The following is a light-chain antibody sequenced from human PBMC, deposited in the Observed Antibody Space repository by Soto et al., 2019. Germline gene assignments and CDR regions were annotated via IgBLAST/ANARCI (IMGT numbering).Light chain of an antibody. Sequence: QSVLTSPPSASGTPGQRVTISCSGSSSNIGSNTVNWYQQLPGTAPKLLIYSNNQRPSGVPDRFSGSKSGTSAALAISGLQSEDEADYYCAAWDDSLNGLYVFGTGTKVTVL. V-gene: IGLV1-44*01. CDR3: AAWDDSLNGLYV. CDR2: SNN. J-gene: IGLJ1*01. CDR1: SSNIGSNT.